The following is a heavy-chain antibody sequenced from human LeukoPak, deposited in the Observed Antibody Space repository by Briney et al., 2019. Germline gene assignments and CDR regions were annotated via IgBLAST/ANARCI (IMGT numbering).Heavy chain of an antibody. Sequence: SETLALTCTVSGGSITSDNYYWSWIRQPPGKGLEWVGYIYYSGSTYYSPSLKSRVTISVDMSKNHFSLKLSSVTAADTAVYYCARLRRGTIFGVVIARYYYYMDVWGKGNTVTVSS. CDR1: GGSITSDNYY. J-gene: IGHJ6*03. CDR2: IYYSGST. D-gene: IGHD3-3*01. CDR3: ARLRRGTIFGVVIARYYYYMDV. V-gene: IGHV4-30-4*01.